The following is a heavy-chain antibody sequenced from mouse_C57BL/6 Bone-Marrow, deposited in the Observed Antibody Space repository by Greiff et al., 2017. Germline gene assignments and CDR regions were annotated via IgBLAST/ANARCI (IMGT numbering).Heavy chain of an antibody. V-gene: IGHV1-76*01. Sequence: VQLVESGPELVRPGASVKLSCKASGYTFTDYYINWVKQRPGQGLEWIARIYPGSGNTYYNEKFKGKATLTAEKSSSTAYMQLSSLTSEDSAVYFCARGDYGSSYWYFDVWGTGTTVTVSS. CDR2: IYPGSGNT. CDR3: ARGDYGSSYWYFDV. CDR1: GYTFTDYY. D-gene: IGHD1-1*01. J-gene: IGHJ1*03.